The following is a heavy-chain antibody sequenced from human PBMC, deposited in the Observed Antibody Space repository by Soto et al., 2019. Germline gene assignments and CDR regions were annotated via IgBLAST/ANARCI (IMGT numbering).Heavy chain of an antibody. D-gene: IGHD6-19*01. V-gene: IGHV1-69*06. CDR2: IIPILGRP. CDR3: ARDSTDWPSDS. CDR1: GGTFSTNA. Sequence: QVPLVQSGAEVKKPGSSVKVSCKASGGTFSTNAINWVRQAPGQGLEWMAEIIPILGRPTYARKFQGRVTITADKSTSTGYMEMRSLRSDDTAVYYCARDSTDWPSDSWGQGTLVTVSS. J-gene: IGHJ4*02.